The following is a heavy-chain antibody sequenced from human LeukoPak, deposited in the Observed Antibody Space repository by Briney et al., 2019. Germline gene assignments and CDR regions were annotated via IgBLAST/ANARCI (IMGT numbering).Heavy chain of an antibody. Sequence: GGSLRLSCAASTFTVIDHYMTWVRQAPGRGLEWVAAIYPGGSTYYADSVKGRFTISRDKSKNTLYFQMNTLGTEETAVYYCARGAGVSHYYYYAMDIWGQGTTVTVSS. CDR2: IYPGGST. D-gene: IGHD2-21*01. CDR1: TFTVIDHY. CDR3: ARGAGVSHYYYYAMDI. V-gene: IGHV3-66*02. J-gene: IGHJ6*02.